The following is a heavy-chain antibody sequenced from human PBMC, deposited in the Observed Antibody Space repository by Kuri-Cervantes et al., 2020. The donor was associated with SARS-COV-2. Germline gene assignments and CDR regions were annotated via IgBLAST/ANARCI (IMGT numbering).Heavy chain of an antibody. J-gene: IGHJ3*02. CDR2: INPIFGTA. Sequence: SVKVSCKASGGTFRSYAISWVRQAPGQGLEWMGGINPIFGTANYAQKFQGRVTITADESTSTAYMELSSLRSEDAAVYYCARDGRLIMTRDLQNDAFDIWGQGTMVTVSS. CDR3: ARDGRLIMTRDLQNDAFDI. D-gene: IGHD1-26*01. CDR1: GGTFRSYA. V-gene: IGHV1-69*13.